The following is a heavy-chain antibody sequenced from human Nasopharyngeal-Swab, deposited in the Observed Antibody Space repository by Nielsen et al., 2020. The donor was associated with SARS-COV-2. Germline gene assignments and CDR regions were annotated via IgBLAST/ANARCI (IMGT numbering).Heavy chain of an antibody. Sequence: WLRQPPGKGLEWIGEIYHSGSTNYNPSLKSRVTISVDKSKNQFSLKLSSVTAADTAVYYCARGYSWYYYYGMDVWGQGTTVTVSS. V-gene: IGHV4-4*02. J-gene: IGHJ6*02. D-gene: IGHD5-18*01. CDR3: ARGYSWYYYYGMDV. CDR2: IYHSGST.